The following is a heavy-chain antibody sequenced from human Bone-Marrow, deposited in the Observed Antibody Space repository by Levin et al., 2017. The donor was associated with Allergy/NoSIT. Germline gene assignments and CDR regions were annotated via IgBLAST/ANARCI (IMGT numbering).Heavy chain of an antibody. V-gene: IGHV4-39*01. CDR1: GGSISSSSYY. J-gene: IGHJ5*02. CDR3: ARPYYVWGSYRIVDRTGWFDP. D-gene: IGHD3-16*02. CDR2: IYYSGSA. Sequence: SETLSLTCTVSGGSISSSSYYWGWIRQPPGKGLEWIGSIYYSGSAYYNPSLKSRVTISVDTSKNQFSLKLSSVTAADTAVYYCARPYYVWGSYRIVDRTGWFDPWGQGTLVTVSS.